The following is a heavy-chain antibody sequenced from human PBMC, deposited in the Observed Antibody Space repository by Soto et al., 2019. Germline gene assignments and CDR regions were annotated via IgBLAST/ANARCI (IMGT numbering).Heavy chain of an antibody. J-gene: IGHJ3*01. V-gene: IGHV4-39*01. CDR2: IYYGGST. D-gene: IGHD3-3*01. CDR3: ARRKRRITLFGVVRTRPYDSFDL. CDR1: CGSIRSSSYY. Sequence: SGTLSLTCTVSCGSIRSSSYYWGWIRQPPGKGLEWIGSIYYGGSTYYNRSLKTRVTISVDTSKNQFSLKLSSVTAADPAAYYCARRKRRITLFGVVRTRPYDSFDLWGEGTMVTVS.